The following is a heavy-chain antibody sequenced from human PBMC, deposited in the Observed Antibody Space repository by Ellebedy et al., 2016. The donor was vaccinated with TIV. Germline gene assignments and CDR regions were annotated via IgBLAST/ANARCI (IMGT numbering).Heavy chain of an antibody. CDR2: INQSGTT. CDR3: AREKWSDAD. Sequence: MPGGSLRLSCAVYGGSFSGYYWSWIRQPPGKGLEWIGEINQSGTTQYNPSLKSRVTISVDSSKNQLSLNLSSVTAADTAVYYCAREKWSDADWGQGTLVTVSS. D-gene: IGHD1-26*01. V-gene: IGHV4-34*01. CDR1: GGSFSGYY. J-gene: IGHJ4*02.